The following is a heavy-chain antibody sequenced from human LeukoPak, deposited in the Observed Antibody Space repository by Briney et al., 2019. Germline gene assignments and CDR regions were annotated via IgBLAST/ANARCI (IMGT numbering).Heavy chain of an antibody. CDR2: ISGSGANT. J-gene: IGHJ4*02. CDR3: AKDNRMATIFGRFDY. Sequence: VHPGGSLRLSCAASGFTFSSYAMSWVRQAPGKGLEWVSGISGSGANTYYADSVKGRFTISRDNSKNTLYLQLNSLRAEDTAVYYCAKDNRMATIFGRFDYWGQGTLVTVSS. D-gene: IGHD5-24*01. CDR1: GFTFSSYA. V-gene: IGHV3-23*01.